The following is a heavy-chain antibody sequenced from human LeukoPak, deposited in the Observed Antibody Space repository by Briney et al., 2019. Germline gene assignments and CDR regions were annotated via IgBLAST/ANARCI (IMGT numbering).Heavy chain of an antibody. V-gene: IGHV3-23*01. CDR1: GFTFSSYA. Sequence: GGSLRLSCAASGFTFSSYAMSWVRQAPGKGLEWVSAISGGGGSTYYADSVKGRFTISRDNSKNTLYLQMNSLRAEDTAVYYCAKYKGYDILTGSVGTDYWGQGTLVTVSS. J-gene: IGHJ4*02. CDR3: AKYKGYDILTGSVGTDY. CDR2: ISGGGGST. D-gene: IGHD3-9*01.